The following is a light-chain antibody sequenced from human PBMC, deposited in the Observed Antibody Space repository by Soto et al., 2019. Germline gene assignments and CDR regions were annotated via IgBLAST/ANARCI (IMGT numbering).Light chain of an antibody. CDR2: EVS. V-gene: IGLV2-14*01. Sequence: QSALTQPASVSGSLGQWITIFCGGTSSDVGAYKFVSWYRHHPGKAPQVMIYEVSNRPSGVSNRFSGSKSGNTASLTISGLQPEDEGDYYCSSYTSTSTPWVFGGGTKLTVL. J-gene: IGLJ3*02. CDR1: SSDVGAYKF. CDR3: SSYTSTSTPWV.